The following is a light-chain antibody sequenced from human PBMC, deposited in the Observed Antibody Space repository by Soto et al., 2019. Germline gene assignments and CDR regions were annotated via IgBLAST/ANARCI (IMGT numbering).Light chain of an antibody. Sequence: IGLTESPGTLSLSPGGRTTLSCRASQGLNYYVVWYRQSPGKAHTLLIYDASTTVPGMPARFSGRGSRTGLPLTIRSLESEDLGVYYCQKRSHGLTSGGGTKVDIK. CDR3: QKRSHGLT. J-gene: IGKJ4*01. V-gene: IGKV3-11*01. CDR2: DAS. CDR1: QGLNYY.